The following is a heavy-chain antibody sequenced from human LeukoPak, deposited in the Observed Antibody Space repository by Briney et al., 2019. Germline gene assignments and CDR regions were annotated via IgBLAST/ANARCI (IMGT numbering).Heavy chain of an antibody. CDR3: ARGTMNLDY. V-gene: IGHV1-2*02. D-gene: IGHD1-1*01. J-gene: IGHJ4*02. CDR1: GYIFTDYY. Sequence: ASVKVSCKASGYIFTDYYMHWVRQAPGQGLEWMGWINPNSGDTNSAQKFQGRVTMTRDTSISTAYMELRSLRSDDTAVYYCARGTMNLDYWGQGTLVTVSP. CDR2: INPNSGDT.